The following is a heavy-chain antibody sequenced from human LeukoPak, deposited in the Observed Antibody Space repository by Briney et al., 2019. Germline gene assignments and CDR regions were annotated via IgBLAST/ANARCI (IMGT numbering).Heavy chain of an antibody. CDR2: ISSSSSYI. V-gene: IGHV3-21*01. D-gene: IGHD3-16*01. Sequence: GGSLRLSCAASGFTFSSYSMNWVRQAPGKGLEWVSSISSSSSYIYYADSVKGRFTISRDNAKNSLYLQMNSLRAEDTAVYYCARDPPITSHTYYYGMDVWGQGTTVTVSS. J-gene: IGHJ6*02. CDR3: ARDPPITSHTYYYGMDV. CDR1: GFTFSSYS.